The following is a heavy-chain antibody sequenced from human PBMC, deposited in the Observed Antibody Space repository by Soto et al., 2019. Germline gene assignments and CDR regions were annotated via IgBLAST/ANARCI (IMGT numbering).Heavy chain of an antibody. D-gene: IGHD2-2*01. CDR2: INPSDGSP. Sequence: QVQLVQSGAEVKKPGASVKVSCKASGYIFTHYYVYWVRQAPGQGLEWMGMINPSDGSPSYAQKFQGGVTMTRDTSTSTVYMELSSLRSEDTAVYYCARKPDYCTSTTCYSLGCWGQGTLVTVSS. V-gene: IGHV1-46*01. CDR3: ARKPDYCTSTTCYSLGC. J-gene: IGHJ4*02. CDR1: GYIFTHYY.